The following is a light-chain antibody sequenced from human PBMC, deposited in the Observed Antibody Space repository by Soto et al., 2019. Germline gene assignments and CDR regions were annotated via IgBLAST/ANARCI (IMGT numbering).Light chain of an antibody. CDR1: QSVSSN. J-gene: IGKJ5*01. CDR2: GAS. CDR3: QQYKNWPPIT. Sequence: EAVMTQSPATLSVSPGATATLSCRASQSVSSNLAWYQQKPGQAPRLLIYGASTRATGIPARFSGSGSGTEFTLTISSLQSEDFAVYYCQQYKNWPPITFGQGTRLEIK. V-gene: IGKV3-15*01.